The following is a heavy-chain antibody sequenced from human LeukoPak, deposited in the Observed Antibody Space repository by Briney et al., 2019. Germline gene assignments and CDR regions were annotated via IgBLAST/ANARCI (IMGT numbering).Heavy chain of an antibody. CDR2: IYYSGST. Sequence: SETLSLTCTVSGGSISSYYWSWIRQPPGKGLEWIGYIYYSGSTNYNPSLKSRVAISVDTSKNQFSLKLSSVTAADTAVYYCAREFQGFSGYLEWGQGTLVTVSS. CDR3: AREFQGFSGYLE. CDR1: GGSISSYY. J-gene: IGHJ4*02. V-gene: IGHV4-59*01. D-gene: IGHD5-12*01.